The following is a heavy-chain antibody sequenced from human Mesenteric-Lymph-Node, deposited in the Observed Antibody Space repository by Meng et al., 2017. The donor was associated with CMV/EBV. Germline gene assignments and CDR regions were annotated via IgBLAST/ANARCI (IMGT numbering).Heavy chain of an antibody. CDR2: IVPILDNT. J-gene: IGHJ4*02. CDR1: GDTFSTYA. D-gene: IGHD2-2*02. V-gene: IGHV1-69*04. Sequence: SGDTFSTYALSWVRQAPGQGLEWMVRIVPILDNTNYAQTFQGRVTITADKSTSTAYLELSGLRSDDTAVYYCARDISVVVPAPIGYWGQGTLVTVSS. CDR3: ARDISVVVPAPIGY.